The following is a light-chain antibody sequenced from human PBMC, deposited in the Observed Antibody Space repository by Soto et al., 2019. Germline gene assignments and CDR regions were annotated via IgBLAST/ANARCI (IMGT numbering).Light chain of an antibody. CDR3: MQGSHWPYT. CDR1: QSLVYSDGNTY. CDR2: KVS. Sequence: EVVLTQSPPSLPVTLGQPASMSCGSSQSLVYSDGNTYFHWFHQRPGQSPRRLIYKVSNRDSGVPDRFSGSGSGTDFTLKISGVEAEDGGIYYCMQGSHWPYTFGQGTKLEI. V-gene: IGKV2-30*01. J-gene: IGKJ2*01.